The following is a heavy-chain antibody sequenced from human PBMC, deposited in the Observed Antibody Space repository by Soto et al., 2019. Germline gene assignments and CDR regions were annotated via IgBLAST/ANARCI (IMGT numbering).Heavy chain of an antibody. Sequence: PGGFMRLSCAASGFNISSNAMYWVRQAPGKGLEWVSAISDRGATTHYADSVKGRFTISRDTSKNTLYLQLNTLRADDTAVYYCAKDKPGTTSFDYWGQGTLVTVSS. V-gene: IGHV3-23*01. D-gene: IGHD1-1*01. CDR1: GFNISSNA. CDR3: AKDKPGTTSFDY. CDR2: ISDRGATT. J-gene: IGHJ4*02.